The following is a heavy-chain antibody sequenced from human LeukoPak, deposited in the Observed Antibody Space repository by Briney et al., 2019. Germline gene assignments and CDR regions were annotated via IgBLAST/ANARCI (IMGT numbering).Heavy chain of an antibody. Sequence: GGSLRLSCAASGFTFSSYGMHWVRQAPGKGLEWVANIKQDGSEKYYVDSVKGRFTISRDNAKNSLYLQMNSLRAEDTAVYYCARRGGRSGSDYWGQGTLVTVSS. D-gene: IGHD6-19*01. V-gene: IGHV3-7*01. CDR1: GFTFSSYG. J-gene: IGHJ4*02. CDR2: IKQDGSEK. CDR3: ARRGGRSGSDY.